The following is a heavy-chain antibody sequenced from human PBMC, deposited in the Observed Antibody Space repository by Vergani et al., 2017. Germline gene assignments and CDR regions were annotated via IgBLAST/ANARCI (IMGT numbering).Heavy chain of an antibody. CDR3: ARHISVGRPSSMTAFDY. CDR2: VFYGGRT. CDR1: GYSISTSSYA. J-gene: IGHJ4*02. V-gene: IGHV4-39*01. D-gene: IGHD6-6*01. Sequence: QMQLQESGPGLLKPSETLSLSCTVSGYSISTSSYAWGWIRQPPGKTLEWIGTVFYGGRTSYNPSLKSRVTLSLDTSKKQISLHLTSVTAADTAVYYCARHISVGRPSSMTAFDYWGQGTLVTVSS.